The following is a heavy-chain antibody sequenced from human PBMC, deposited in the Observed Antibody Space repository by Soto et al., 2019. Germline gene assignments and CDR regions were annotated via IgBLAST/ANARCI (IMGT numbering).Heavy chain of an antibody. Sequence: QVQLVQSGAEVKKPGSSVKVSCKASGGTFSSYTISWVRQAPGQGLEWMGRIIPILGIANYAQKFQGRVTITADKSTSTAYMELSSLRSEDTAVYYCAGGDSSGYFDYWGQGTLVTVSS. CDR3: AGGDSSGYFDY. CDR1: GGTFSSYT. CDR2: IIPILGIA. D-gene: IGHD3-22*01. V-gene: IGHV1-69*02. J-gene: IGHJ4*02.